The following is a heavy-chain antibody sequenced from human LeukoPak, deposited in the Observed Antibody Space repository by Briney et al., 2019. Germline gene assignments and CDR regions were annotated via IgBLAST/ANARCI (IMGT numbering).Heavy chain of an antibody. CDR1: GFTFSGSA. Sequence: QTGGSLRLSCAASGFTFSGSAMHWVRQASGKGLEWVGRIRSKANSYATAYAASVKGRFTISRDDSKNTAYLQMNSLKTEDTAVHYCTKGNPGRAFDIWGQGTMVTVSS. V-gene: IGHV3-73*01. J-gene: IGHJ3*02. CDR3: TKGNPGRAFDI. CDR2: IRSKANSYAT.